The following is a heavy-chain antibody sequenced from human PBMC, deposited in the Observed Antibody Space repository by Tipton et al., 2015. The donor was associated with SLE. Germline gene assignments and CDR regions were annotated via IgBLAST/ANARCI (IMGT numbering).Heavy chain of an antibody. V-gene: IGHV3-21*01. J-gene: IGHJ1*01. Sequence: SLRLSCAPSGFSFSSYSMNWVRQAPGKGLEWVSSISSSSGYKYYADSVKGRFTISRDNSKNTLYLQMNSLRAEDTAVYYCARGYSSGYPEYFQHWGQGTLVTVSS. CDR1: GFSFSSYS. CDR3: ARGYSSGYPEYFQH. CDR2: ISSSSGYK. D-gene: IGHD3-22*01.